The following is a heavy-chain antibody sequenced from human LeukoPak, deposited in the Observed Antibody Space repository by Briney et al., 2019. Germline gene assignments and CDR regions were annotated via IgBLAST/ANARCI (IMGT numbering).Heavy chain of an antibody. CDR2: ISGSGGST. D-gene: IGHD3-3*01. J-gene: IGHJ4*02. V-gene: IGHV3-23*01. CDR3: AKGISYDY. CDR1: GGSFSGYY. Sequence: HPSETLSLTCAVYGGSFSGYYWSWVRQAPGKGLEWVSGISGSGGSTYYADSVKGRFTISRDNSKNTVYLQMNSLRAEDTAVYYCAKGISYDYWGQGTLVTVSS.